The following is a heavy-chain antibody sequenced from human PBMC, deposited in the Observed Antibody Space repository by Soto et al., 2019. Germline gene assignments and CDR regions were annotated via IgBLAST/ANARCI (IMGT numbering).Heavy chain of an antibody. V-gene: IGHV4-59*08. J-gene: IGHJ4*02. CDR3: ARHFKRGYSYGHVDY. Sequence: SETLSLTCTVSGCSISSYYWSWIRQPPGRGMEWIGYIYYSGSTNYNPSLKSRVTISVDTSKNQFSLKLSSVTAADTAVYYCARHFKRGYSYGHVDYWGQGTLVTVSS. CDR2: IYYSGST. D-gene: IGHD5-18*01. CDR1: GCSISSYY.